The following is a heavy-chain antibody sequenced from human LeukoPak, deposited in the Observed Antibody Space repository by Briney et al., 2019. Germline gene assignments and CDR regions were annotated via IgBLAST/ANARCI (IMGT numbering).Heavy chain of an antibody. D-gene: IGHD6-13*01. CDR2: IIVGSGTT. V-gene: IGHV1-58*01. CDR1: GFTFSTSA. CDR3: ASMVGYSSSWLHN. J-gene: IGHJ4*02. Sequence: SVKVSCKASGFTFSTSAVRWVRQARGQRLEWIGWIIVGSGTTNYAQKLQGRVTMTTDTSTSTAYMELRSLRSDDTAVYYCASMVGYSSSWLHNWGQGTLVTVSS.